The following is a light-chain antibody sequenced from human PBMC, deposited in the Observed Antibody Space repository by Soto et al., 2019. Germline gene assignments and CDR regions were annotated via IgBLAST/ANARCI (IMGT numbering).Light chain of an antibody. J-gene: IGKJ4*01. V-gene: IGKV1-9*01. CDR1: QGISSY. CDR3: QQLNSYPLT. CDR2: AAS. Sequence: IQLTQSPSSLSASVGDRVTITCRASQGISSYLAWYQQEAGKAPKFLIYAASTLQSGVPSRFSGGGSGTDFTLTTSSLQPEDFATYYCQQLNSYPLTFGGGTKVDIX.